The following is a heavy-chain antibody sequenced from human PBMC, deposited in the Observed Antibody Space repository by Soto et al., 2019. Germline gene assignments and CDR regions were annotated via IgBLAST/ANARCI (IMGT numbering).Heavy chain of an antibody. Sequence: QVQLVQSGAEVKKPGASVKVSCKASGYTFTSYAMHWVRKAPGQRLEWMGWINAGNGNTKYSQKFQGRVTITRDTSASTAYMELSSLRSEDTAVYYCARDCGGDCTDAFDIWGQGTMGTVSS. CDR2: INAGNGNT. V-gene: IGHV1-3*01. CDR3: ARDCGGDCTDAFDI. CDR1: GYTFTSYA. J-gene: IGHJ3*02. D-gene: IGHD2-21*02.